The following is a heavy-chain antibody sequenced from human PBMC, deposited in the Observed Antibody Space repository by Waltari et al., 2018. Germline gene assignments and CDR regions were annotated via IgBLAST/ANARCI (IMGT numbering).Heavy chain of an antibody. Sequence: QVQLVESGGGLVKPGGSLRLSCAASGFTFSDYYMRWIRQAPGNGLVWVSYISKSGNTIYYADSVRGRFTMSRDNAKNSLYLQMNSLRAEDTAVYYCTRGSRYCRDPWGQGTLVTVSS. CDR1: GFTFSDYY. CDR2: ISKSGNTI. D-gene: IGHD2-15*01. V-gene: IGHV3-11*01. CDR3: TRGSRYCRDP. J-gene: IGHJ5*02.